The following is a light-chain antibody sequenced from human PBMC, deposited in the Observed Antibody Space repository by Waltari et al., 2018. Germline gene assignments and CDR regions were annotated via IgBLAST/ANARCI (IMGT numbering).Light chain of an antibody. J-gene: IGKJ4*01. V-gene: IGKV3-11*01. CDR1: QSVSYY. CDR3: QQRRNWPLT. CDR2: DTS. Sequence: EIVLTQSPATLSLSPGERATLSCRASQSVSYYLAWYQQRPGQAPRPRIYDTSHRATGIPYRFSGSGSETDFTLTISSLEPEDFAVYYCQQRRNWPLTFGGGTKVEIK.